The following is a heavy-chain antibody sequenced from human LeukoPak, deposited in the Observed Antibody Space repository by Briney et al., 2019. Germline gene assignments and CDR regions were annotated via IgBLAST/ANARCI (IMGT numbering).Heavy chain of an antibody. CDR1: GFTFSSYW. CDR2: IKQDGSEK. V-gene: IGHV3-7*01. J-gene: IGHJ4*02. Sequence: PGGSLRLSCVASGFTFSSYWMSWVRQAPGKGLEWVANIKQDGSEKYYVDSVKGRFTISKDNAKNSLYLQMNSLRAEDTAVYYCARDHWSVAIDYWGQGTLVTVSS. D-gene: IGHD5-12*01. CDR3: ARDHWSVAIDY.